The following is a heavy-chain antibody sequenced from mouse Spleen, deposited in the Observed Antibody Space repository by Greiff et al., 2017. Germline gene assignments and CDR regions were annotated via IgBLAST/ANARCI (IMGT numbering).Heavy chain of an antibody. CDR3: ARSNPYYVLDY. D-gene: IGHD1-1*01. Sequence: VMLVESGAELVRPGASVKLSCKASGYTFTDYYINWVKQRPGQGLEWIARIYPGSGNTYYNEKFKGKATLTAEKSSSTAYMQLSSLTSEDSAVYFCARSNPYYVLDYWGQVTTLTVSS. J-gene: IGHJ2*01. V-gene: IGHV1-76*01. CDR1: GYTFTDYY. CDR2: IYPGSGNT.